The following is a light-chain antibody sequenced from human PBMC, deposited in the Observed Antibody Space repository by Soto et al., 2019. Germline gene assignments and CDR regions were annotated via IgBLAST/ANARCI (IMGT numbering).Light chain of an antibody. CDR1: QSVSNSY. CDR2: GSS. J-gene: IGKJ1*01. V-gene: IGKV3-20*01. CDR3: QQYGGSPRT. Sequence: GERATLSCRASQSVSNSYLAWYQQKPGQAPRLLIYGSSSRATGIPDRFSGSGSGTDFTLTISRLEPEDFAVYYCQQYGGSPRTFGQGSKVDIK.